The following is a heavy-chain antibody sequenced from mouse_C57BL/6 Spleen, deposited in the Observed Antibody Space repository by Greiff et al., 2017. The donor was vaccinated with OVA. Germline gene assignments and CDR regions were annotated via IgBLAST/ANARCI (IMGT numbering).Heavy chain of an antibody. CDR2: INPNNGGT. Sequence: VQLQQSGPELVKPGASVKISCKASGYTFTDYYMNWVKQSHGKSLEWIGDINPNNGGTSYNQKFKGKATLTVDKSSSTAYMELRSLTSEDSAVYYCARLGGSSGWYFDVWGTGTTVTVSS. J-gene: IGHJ1*03. CDR1: GYTFTDYY. V-gene: IGHV1-26*01. D-gene: IGHD1-1*01. CDR3: ARLGGSSGWYFDV.